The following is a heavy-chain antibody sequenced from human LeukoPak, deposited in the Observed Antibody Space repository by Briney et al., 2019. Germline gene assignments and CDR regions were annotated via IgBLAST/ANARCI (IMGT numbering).Heavy chain of an antibody. CDR3: ARWGYVRSYDSSGSFDY. V-gene: IGHV4-4*07. CDR2: IYTSGST. Sequence: SETLSLTCTVSGGSISRYSWSWIRQPAGKGLEWIGRIYTSGSTNYNPSLKSRVTMSVDTSKNQFSLKLSSVTAADTAVYYCARWGYVRSYDSSGSFDYWGQGTLVTVSS. D-gene: IGHD3-22*01. CDR1: GGSISRYS. J-gene: IGHJ4*02.